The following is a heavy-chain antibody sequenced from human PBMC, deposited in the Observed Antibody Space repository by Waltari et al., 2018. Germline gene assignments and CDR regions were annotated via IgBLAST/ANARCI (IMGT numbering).Heavy chain of an antibody. Sequence: EVQLVESGGGLVQPGGSLRLSCAASGFSFSNHWFHWVRQAPGKGLVWVSCINSDGGATCYADSVKGRFTLSRDDAKNTLYLQRNSLGAEDTAVYYCVRGMVRAVGFDFWGQGTLVTVSS. J-gene: IGHJ4*02. V-gene: IGHV3-74*01. CDR3: VRGMVRAVGFDF. D-gene: IGHD1-26*01. CDR1: GFSFSNHW. CDR2: INSDGGAT.